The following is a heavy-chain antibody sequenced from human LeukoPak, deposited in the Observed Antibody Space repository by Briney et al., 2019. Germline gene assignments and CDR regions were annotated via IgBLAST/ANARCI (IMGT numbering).Heavy chain of an antibody. CDR1: GFTFSDYY. D-gene: IGHD3-9*01. CDR2: ISEGGDTT. V-gene: IGHV3-11*04. Sequence: PGGSLRLSCAASGFTFSDYYMSWIRQAPGKGLEWLSHISEGGDTTFYADSVKGRFTISRDNLKNSLYLDMNSLRAEDTGIYYCARHEGDILSGEVYFYFMDVWGKGTSVTVSS. CDR3: ARHEGDILSGEVYFYFMDV. J-gene: IGHJ6*03.